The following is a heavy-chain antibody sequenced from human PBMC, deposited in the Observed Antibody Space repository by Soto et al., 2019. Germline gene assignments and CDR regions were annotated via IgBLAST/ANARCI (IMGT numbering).Heavy chain of an antibody. J-gene: IGHJ4*02. D-gene: IGHD2-2*01. CDR3: AKCTSTSCHLGSDY. V-gene: IGHV3-30*04. CDR2: ISYDGKND. Sequence: QVKLVESGGGVVQPGSSLRLSCAASEFIFSNYAMNWLRHAPSKGLEWVALISYDGKNDYYTDSVQGRFTISRDTSKSALYLPRNSLRPEDTAVYYCAKCTSTSCHLGSDYWGQGTLGTVSS. CDR1: EFIFSNYA.